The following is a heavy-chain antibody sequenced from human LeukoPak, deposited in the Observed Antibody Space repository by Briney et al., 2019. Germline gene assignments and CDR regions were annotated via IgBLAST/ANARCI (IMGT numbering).Heavy chain of an antibody. J-gene: IGHJ5*02. V-gene: IGHV3-53*01. CDR3: ARDRAGYCSGGSCYWYWFDP. Sequence: TGGSLRLSCAASGFTVRSNYMSWVRQAPGKGLEWVAVIYSGGSTYYAGSVKGRFTISRDNPKNTLYLQMNSLRAEDTAVYYCARDRAGYCSGGSCYWYWFDPWGQGTLVTVSS. CDR1: GFTVRSNY. CDR2: IYSGGST. D-gene: IGHD2-15*01.